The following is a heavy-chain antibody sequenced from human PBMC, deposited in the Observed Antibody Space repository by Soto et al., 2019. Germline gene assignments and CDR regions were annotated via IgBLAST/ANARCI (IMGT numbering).Heavy chain of an antibody. J-gene: IGHJ6*02. CDR1: GGSISSYY. CDR3: ARDGSRYSSSYGMDV. D-gene: IGHD6-6*01. V-gene: IGHV4-4*07. Sequence: SETLSLTCTVSGGSISSYYWGWIRQPAGKGLEWIGRIYTSGSTNYNPSLKSRVTMSVDTSKNQFSLKLSSVTAADTAVYYCARDGSRYSSSYGMDVWGQGTTVTVSS. CDR2: IYTSGST.